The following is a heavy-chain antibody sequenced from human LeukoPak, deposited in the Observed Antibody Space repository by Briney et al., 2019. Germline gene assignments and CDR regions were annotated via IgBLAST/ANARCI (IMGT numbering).Heavy chain of an antibody. CDR1: GFTFSSYA. CDR2: ISSNGGST. V-gene: IGHV3-64*01. D-gene: IGHD3-22*01. CDR3: ARALWDYDSSGYYPDAFDI. Sequence: GGSLRLSCAASGFTFSSYAMHWVRQAPGKGLEYVSAISSNGGSTYYANSVKGRFTISRDNSKNTLYLQMGSLRAEDMAVYYCARALWDYDSSGYYPDAFDIWGQGTMVTVSS. J-gene: IGHJ3*02.